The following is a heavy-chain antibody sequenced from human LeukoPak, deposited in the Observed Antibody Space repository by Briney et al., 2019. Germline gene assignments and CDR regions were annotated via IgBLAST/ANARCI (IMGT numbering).Heavy chain of an antibody. CDR3: AKNPRSYDNSGYYYPDP. CDR2: IWYDGSNK. D-gene: IGHD3-22*01. J-gene: IGHJ5*02. V-gene: IGHV3-33*06. CDR1: GFTFSSYG. Sequence: PGRSLRLSCAASGFTFSSYGMHWVRQAPGKGLEWGADIWYDGSNKYYADSVKGRFTISRDNSKNTLYLQMNSPRAEDTAVYYCAKNPRSYDNSGYYYPDPWGQGTLVTVSS.